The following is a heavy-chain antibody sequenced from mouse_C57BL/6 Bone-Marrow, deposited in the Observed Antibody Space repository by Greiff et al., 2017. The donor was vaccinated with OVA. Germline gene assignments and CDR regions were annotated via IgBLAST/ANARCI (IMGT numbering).Heavy chain of an antibody. CDR3: TRGGYYGSSYEGFAY. D-gene: IGHD1-1*01. Sequence: EVQLVESGAGLVKPGGSLKLSCAASGFTFSSYAMSWVRQTPEKRLEWVAYISSGGDYIYYADTVKGRFTISRDNARNTLYLQMSSLKSEDTAMYYCTRGGYYGSSYEGFAYWGQGTLVTVSA. CDR2: ISSGGDYI. CDR1: GFTFSSYA. J-gene: IGHJ3*01. V-gene: IGHV5-9-1*02.